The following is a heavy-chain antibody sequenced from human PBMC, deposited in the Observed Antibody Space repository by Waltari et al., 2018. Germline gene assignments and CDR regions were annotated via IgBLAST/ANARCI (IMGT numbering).Heavy chain of an antibody. V-gene: IGHV1-18*01. J-gene: IGHJ6*03. CDR2: ISAYNGNT. CDR1: GYTFTSYG. D-gene: IGHD3-3*01. Sequence: QVQLVQSGAEVKKPGASVKVSCKASGYTFTSYGISWVRQAPGQGLEWMGWISAYNGNTNYAQKLQGRGTMTTDTSTSTAYMERRSLRSDDTAVYYCARGGSTIFGSEGPYYMDVWGKGTTVTVSS. CDR3: ARGGSTIFGSEGPYYMDV.